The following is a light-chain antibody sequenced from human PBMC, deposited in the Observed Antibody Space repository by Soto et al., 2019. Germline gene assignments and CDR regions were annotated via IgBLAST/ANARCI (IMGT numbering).Light chain of an antibody. V-gene: IGKV3-11*01. Sequence: EIVLTQSPATLSLSPGERATLSCRASQSVSSYLAWYQQKPGQAPRLLIYDASNRATGIPARFSGSGSGTDYIPPTISREPEEVAAYYCQQRSNRPKITFGPGTKVDIK. CDR2: DAS. J-gene: IGKJ3*01. CDR1: QSVSSY. CDR3: QQRSNRPKIT.